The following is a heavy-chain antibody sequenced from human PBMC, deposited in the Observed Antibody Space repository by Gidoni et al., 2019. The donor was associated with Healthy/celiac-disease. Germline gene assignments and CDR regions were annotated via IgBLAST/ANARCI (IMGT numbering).Heavy chain of an antibody. Sequence: QVQLVESGGGVVQPGRSLRLSCAASGFTFSSYAMHWVRQAPGKGLEWVAVISYDGSNKYYADSVKGRFTISRDNSKNTLYLQMNSLRAEDTAVYYCARGGRVVTAPLDYWGQGTLVTVSS. D-gene: IGHD2-21*02. CDR2: ISYDGSNK. J-gene: IGHJ4*02. CDR3: ARGGRVVTAPLDY. CDR1: GFTFSSYA. V-gene: IGHV3-30-3*01.